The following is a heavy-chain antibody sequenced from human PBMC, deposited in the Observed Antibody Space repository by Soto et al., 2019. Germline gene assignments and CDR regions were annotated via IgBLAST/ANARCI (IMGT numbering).Heavy chain of an antibody. Sequence: PSETLSLTCTVSGGSISNSDYYWGWIRQPPGKGLEWIGSIYYRGSTYYNPSLKSRVTISVDTSNNQFSLKLSSVIAADTAVYYCARERDYYYSGMDVWGQGTTVTVSS. CDR2: IYYRGST. CDR3: ARERDYYYSGMDV. J-gene: IGHJ6*02. CDR1: GGSISNSDYY. V-gene: IGHV4-39*02.